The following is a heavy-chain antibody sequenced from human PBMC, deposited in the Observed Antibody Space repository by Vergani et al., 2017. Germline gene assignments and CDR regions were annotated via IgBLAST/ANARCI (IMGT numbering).Heavy chain of an antibody. CDR3: ARANSHCSGGSCYSELAEYFQH. Sequence: EVQLLESGGGLVQPGGSLRLSCAASGFTFSSYAMSWVRQAPGKGLEWVSAISGSGGSTYYADSVKGRFTISRDNSKNTLYLQMNSLRAEDTAVYYCARANSHCSGGSCYSELAEYFQHWGQGTLVTVSS. J-gene: IGHJ1*01. D-gene: IGHD2-15*01. CDR2: ISGSGGST. CDR1: GFTFSSYA. V-gene: IGHV3-23*01.